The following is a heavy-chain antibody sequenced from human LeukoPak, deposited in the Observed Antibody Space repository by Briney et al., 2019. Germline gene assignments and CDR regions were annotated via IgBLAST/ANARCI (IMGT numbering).Heavy chain of an antibody. D-gene: IGHD1-26*01. Sequence: GASVKVSCKPSGYTFTGYYMHWVREAPGQGLETMRWINPKSGGTSYAQKFQGRVTMTSDTSISTVYMQLARLTSDDTAFYYCARASIVGATDKLPFDYWGQGTLVTVSS. J-gene: IGHJ4*02. CDR3: ARASIVGATDKLPFDY. CDR1: GYTFTGYY. CDR2: INPKSGGT. V-gene: IGHV1-2*02.